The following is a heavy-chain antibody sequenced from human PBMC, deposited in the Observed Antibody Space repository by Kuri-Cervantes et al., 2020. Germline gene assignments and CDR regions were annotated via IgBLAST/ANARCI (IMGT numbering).Heavy chain of an antibody. Sequence: GESLKISCAASGFTFSSYGMHWVRQAPGKGLGWVAVIWYDGSNKYYADSVKGRFTISRDNSKNTLYLQMNSLRAEDTAVYYCARDLGIVGALYYFDYWGQGTLVTVSS. CDR1: GFTFSSYG. CDR2: IWYDGSNK. J-gene: IGHJ4*02. D-gene: IGHD1-26*01. CDR3: ARDLGIVGALYYFDY. V-gene: IGHV3-33*01.